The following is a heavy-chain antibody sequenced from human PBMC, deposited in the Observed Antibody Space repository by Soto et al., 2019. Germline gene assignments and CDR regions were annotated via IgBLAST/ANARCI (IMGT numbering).Heavy chain of an antibody. Sequence: TLSLTCTVSGGSISSSSYYWGWIRQPPGKGLEWIGSIYYSGSTYYNPSLKSRVTISVDTSKNQFSLKLSSVTAADTAVYYRARVYSGYDLSFDYWGQGTLVTVSS. D-gene: IGHD5-12*01. V-gene: IGHV4-39*01. CDR3: ARVYSGYDLSFDY. CDR1: GGSISSSSYY. J-gene: IGHJ4*02. CDR2: IYYSGST.